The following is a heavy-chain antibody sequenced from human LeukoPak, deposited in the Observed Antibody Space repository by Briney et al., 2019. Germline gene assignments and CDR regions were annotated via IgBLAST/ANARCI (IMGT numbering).Heavy chain of an antibody. D-gene: IGHD1-26*01. J-gene: IGHJ4*02. CDR1: GYTFTDYY. Sequence: GASVKVSCKASGYTFTDYYTFWVRQAPGQGLEWMGWINPNSGGTNYAQKFQGRVTMTRDTSISTAYMELSRLRSDDTAVYYCARGKECIVGTIRDPLYWGQGTLVTVSS. CDR3: ARGKECIVGTIRDPLY. V-gene: IGHV1-2*02. CDR2: INPNSGGT.